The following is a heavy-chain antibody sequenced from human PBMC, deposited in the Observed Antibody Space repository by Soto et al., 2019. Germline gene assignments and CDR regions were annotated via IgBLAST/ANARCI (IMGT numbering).Heavy chain of an antibody. V-gene: IGHV3-74*01. J-gene: IGHJ5*02. CDR1: GFTCSSDW. CDR2: INSDGSST. Sequence: EVQLVESGGGLVQPGGSLRLSCAASGFTCSSDWMHWVRQAPGKGLVWVSRINSDGSSTSYADSVKGRFTISIDNAKNTLYLHMNSLRDEDTSVYYCVPSSGVVVVTTWGPGTLVTVAS. D-gene: IGHD2-15*01. CDR3: VPSSGVVVVTT.